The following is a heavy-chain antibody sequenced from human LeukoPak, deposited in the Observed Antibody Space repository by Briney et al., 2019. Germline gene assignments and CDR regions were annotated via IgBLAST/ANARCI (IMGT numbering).Heavy chain of an antibody. J-gene: IGHJ4*02. CDR3: ATEGKMVRGVYTDY. CDR1: GYTLTELS. Sequence: ASVKVSCKVSGYTLTELSMHWVRQAPGKGLEWMGRFDPEDGETIYTQKFQGRVTMTADTSTDTVYMELSSLRSEDTAVYYCATEGKMVRGVYTDYWGQGTLVTVSS. V-gene: IGHV1-24*01. D-gene: IGHD3-10*01. CDR2: FDPEDGET.